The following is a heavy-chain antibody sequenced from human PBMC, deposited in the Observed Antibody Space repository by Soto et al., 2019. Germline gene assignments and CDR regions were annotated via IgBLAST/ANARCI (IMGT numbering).Heavy chain of an antibody. Sequence: SETLSLTCAAYGASFSGYYWSWIRQPPGKVQEWIGEINHSGSTNYNPSLKSRVTISVDTSRNQFSLRLSSVTAADTAVYYCAREGGLAYCGGDCLYNWFDPWGQGTLVTVSS. D-gene: IGHD2-21*02. V-gene: IGHV4-34*01. J-gene: IGHJ5*02. CDR1: GASFSGYY. CDR2: INHSGST. CDR3: AREGGLAYCGGDCLYNWFDP.